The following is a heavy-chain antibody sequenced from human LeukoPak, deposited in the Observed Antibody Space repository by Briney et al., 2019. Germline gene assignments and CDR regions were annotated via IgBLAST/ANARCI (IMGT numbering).Heavy chain of an antibody. Sequence: GGSLGLSCAASGFTFSSYWMSWVRQAPGKGLEWVANIKQDGSEKYYVDSVKGRFTISRDNAKNSLYLQMNSLRAEDTAVYYCASGYYDSSGYQWGDAFDIWGQGTMVTVSS. D-gene: IGHD3-22*01. CDR1: GFTFSSYW. J-gene: IGHJ3*02. CDR3: ASGYYDSSGYQWGDAFDI. CDR2: IKQDGSEK. V-gene: IGHV3-7*01.